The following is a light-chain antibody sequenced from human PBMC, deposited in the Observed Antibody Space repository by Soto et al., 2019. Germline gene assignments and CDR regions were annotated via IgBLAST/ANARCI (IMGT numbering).Light chain of an antibody. CDR1: QSIGSY. J-gene: IGKJ4*01. CDR2: AAS. Sequence: DIRMTQSPSTVSASVGDRVTITCRASQSIGSYLAWYQQKPGKAPNLLIYAASTLQSGVPSRFSGSGSGTDFTLTISSLQPEDFATYYCHQLNNYPLTFGGGTKVDI. V-gene: IGKV1-9*01. CDR3: HQLNNYPLT.